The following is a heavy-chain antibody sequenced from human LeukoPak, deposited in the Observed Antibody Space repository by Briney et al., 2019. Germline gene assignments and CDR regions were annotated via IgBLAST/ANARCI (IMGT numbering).Heavy chain of an antibody. J-gene: IGHJ4*02. D-gene: IGHD2-2*01. CDR3: AREPPESYHFDY. Sequence: ASVKVSCKASGYTFTSYGISWVRQAPGQGLEWMGWISAYNGNTNYAQKFQGRVTMTRDMSTSTVYMELSNLRSEDTAVYYCAREPPESYHFDYWGQGALVTVSS. CDR2: ISAYNGNT. CDR1: GYTFTSYG. V-gene: IGHV1-18*01.